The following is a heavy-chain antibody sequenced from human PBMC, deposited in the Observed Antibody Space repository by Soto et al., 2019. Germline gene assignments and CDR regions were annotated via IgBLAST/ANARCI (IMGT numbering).Heavy chain of an antibody. J-gene: IGHJ4*02. D-gene: IGHD3-22*01. CDR2: FDPEDGET. CDR1: GYTLTELS. V-gene: IGHV1-24*01. Sequence: ASVKVSCKVSGYTLTELSMHWVRQAPGKGLEWMGGFDPEDGETIYAQKFRGRVTMTEDTSTDTAYMELSSLRSEDTAVYYCATASRTDYYDSSGYLPTFDYWGQGTLVTVSS. CDR3: ATASRTDYYDSSGYLPTFDY.